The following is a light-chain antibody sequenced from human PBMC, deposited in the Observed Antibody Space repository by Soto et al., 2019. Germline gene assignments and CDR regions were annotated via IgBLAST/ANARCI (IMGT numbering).Light chain of an antibody. CDR2: DAS. CDR3: QEYNSWRGEWT. CDR1: QSINIW. J-gene: IGKJ1*01. V-gene: IGKV1-5*01. Sequence: DIQMNQSPSTLSAYIGDRVTITCRASQSINIWLAWYQQKAGKAPKLLIYDASTLESGVPSRFSGSGSRTEFTLTISSLQPDDFATYYCQEYNSWRGEWTFGQGTKVE.